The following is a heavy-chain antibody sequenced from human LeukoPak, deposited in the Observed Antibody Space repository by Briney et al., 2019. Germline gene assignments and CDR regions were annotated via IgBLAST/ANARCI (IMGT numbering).Heavy chain of an antibody. V-gene: IGHV3-53*01. CDR2: LYDSGDT. J-gene: IGHJ4*02. CDR1: GFSVSTSY. CDR3: ARAAYDSGGYTANHDF. Sequence: GESLRLSCAASGFSVSTSYMSWVRQAPGKGLEYVSVLYDSGDTYYAESVKGRFTISRDNSKNTVYLQMNSLRVEDTAVYYCARAAYDSGGYTANHDFWGQGTLVTVSS. D-gene: IGHD3-22*01.